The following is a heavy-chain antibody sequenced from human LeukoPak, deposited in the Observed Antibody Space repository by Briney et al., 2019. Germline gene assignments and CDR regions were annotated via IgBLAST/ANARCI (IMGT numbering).Heavy chain of an antibody. CDR3: ARGRWDLDY. CDR2: IWYDGSNK. J-gene: IGHJ4*02. Sequence: GGSLRLSCAASGFTFSDYYMSWIRQAPGKGLEWVAVIWYDGSNKYYADSVKGRFTISRDNSKNTLYLQMNSLRAEDTAVYYCARGRWDLDYWGQGTLVTVSS. D-gene: IGHD1-26*01. CDR1: GFTFSDYY. V-gene: IGHV3-33*08.